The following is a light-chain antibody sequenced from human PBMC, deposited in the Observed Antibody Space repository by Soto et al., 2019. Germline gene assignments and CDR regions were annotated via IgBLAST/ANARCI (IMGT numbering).Light chain of an antibody. Sequence: EIVMTQSPATLSVSPGESATLSCRASQSISSELAWYQQKPGQPPRLLIYGASTRATGVPARFTGSGSGSDFTLTISGLPSDDFAVYYCHQGHNWPLTFGQGTRLEI. CDR3: HQGHNWPLT. J-gene: IGKJ2*01. CDR1: QSISSE. V-gene: IGKV3-15*01. CDR2: GAS.